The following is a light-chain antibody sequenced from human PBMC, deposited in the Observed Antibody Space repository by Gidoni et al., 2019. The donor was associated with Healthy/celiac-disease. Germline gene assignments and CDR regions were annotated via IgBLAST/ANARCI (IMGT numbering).Light chain of an antibody. CDR1: QSVSSY. CDR3: QQRSNWLLT. V-gene: IGKV3-11*01. J-gene: IGKJ5*01. Sequence: EIVLTQSPATLSLSPGERATHSCRASQSVSSYLAYYQQKLVQAPRLLIYDASNRTPGLPARCSGSGSGADFTLTISSLEPEDFAVYCCQQRSNWLLTFGQGTRLEIK. CDR2: DAS.